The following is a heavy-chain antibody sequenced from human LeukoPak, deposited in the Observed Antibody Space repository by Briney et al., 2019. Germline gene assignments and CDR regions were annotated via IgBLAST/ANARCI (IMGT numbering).Heavy chain of an antibody. CDR3: ARDRSSSLDN. J-gene: IGHJ4*02. CDR1: GFTFSTYW. CDR2: ISSDGSST. Sequence: GGSLRLSCAASGFTFSTYWMQWVRQAPGKGLVWVSRISSDGSSTNYADSVKGRFTISRDNAKNTLYLQMNRLSAEDTAVYCCARDRSSSLDNWGQGTLVTVSS. D-gene: IGHD6-6*01. V-gene: IGHV3-74*01.